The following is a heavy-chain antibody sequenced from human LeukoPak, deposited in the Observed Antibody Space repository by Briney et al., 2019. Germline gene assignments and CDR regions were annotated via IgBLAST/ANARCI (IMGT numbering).Heavy chain of an antibody. CDR2: IYYSGST. J-gene: IGHJ4*02. V-gene: IGHV4-61*01. D-gene: IGHD2-15*01. CDR1: GGSISSSSYY. CDR3: AREVGYCSGGSCYSYFDY. Sequence: SETLSLTCTVSGGSISSSSYYWAWIRQPPGKGLEWIGYIYYSGSTNYNASLTNRVTISVDTSKNQFSLKLSSVTAADTAVYYCAREVGYCSGGSCYSYFDYWGQGTLVTVSS.